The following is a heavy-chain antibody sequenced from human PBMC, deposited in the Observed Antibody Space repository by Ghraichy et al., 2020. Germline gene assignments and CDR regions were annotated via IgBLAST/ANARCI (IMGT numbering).Heavy chain of an antibody. CDR2: ISGSGGST. D-gene: IGHD3-3*01. CDR1: GFTFSSYA. CDR3: AKTGSITIFGVVILHPFDY. V-gene: IGHV3-23*01. Sequence: LSLTCAASGFTFSSYAMSWVRQAPGKGLEWVSAISGSGGSTYYADSVKGRFTISRDNSKNTLYLQMNSLRAEDTAVYYCAKTGSITIFGVVILHPFDYWGQGTLVTVSS. J-gene: IGHJ4*02.